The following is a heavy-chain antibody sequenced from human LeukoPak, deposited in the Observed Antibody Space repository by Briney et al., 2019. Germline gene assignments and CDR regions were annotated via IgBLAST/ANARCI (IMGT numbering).Heavy chain of an antibody. CDR3: ARVETTMIRY. V-gene: IGHV4-31*03. J-gene: IGHJ4*02. D-gene: IGHD3-16*01. CDR1: GYSISSGVYY. Sequence: SETLSLTCTVSGYSISSGVYYWTWIRQDPGKGLEWIGYIYYSRNTFYNPALKSRATISVDTSKNQFSLTLSSVTAADTAVYYCARVETTMIRYWGQGTLVAVSS. CDR2: IYYSRNT.